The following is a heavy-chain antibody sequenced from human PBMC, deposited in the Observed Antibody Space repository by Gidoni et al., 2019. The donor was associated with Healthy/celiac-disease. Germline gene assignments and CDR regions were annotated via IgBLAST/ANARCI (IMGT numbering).Heavy chain of an antibody. V-gene: IGHV4-39*07. CDR3: ARERDSSGWYGRGAFDI. J-gene: IGHJ3*02. CDR2: IYYSGST. Sequence: QLQLQESGPGLVKPSETLSLTCTVSVGSISSSSYYWGWIRQPPGKGLEWIGSIYYSGSTYYNPSLKSRVTISVDTSKNQFSLKLSSVTAADTAVYYCARERDSSGWYGRGAFDIWGQGTMVTVSS. D-gene: IGHD6-19*01. CDR1: VGSISSSSYY.